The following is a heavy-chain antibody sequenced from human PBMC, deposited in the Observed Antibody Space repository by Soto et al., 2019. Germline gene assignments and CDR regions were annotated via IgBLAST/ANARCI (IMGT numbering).Heavy chain of an antibody. Sequence: NPSETLSLTCTVSGGSISSYYWSWIRQPAGKGLEWIGRIYTSGSTNYNPSLKSRVTMSVDTSKNQFSLKLSSVTAADTAVYYCARDVRYYASSGYYAWFDPWGQGTLVTVSS. CDR1: GGSISSYY. CDR2: IYTSGST. CDR3: ARDVRYYASSGYYAWFDP. J-gene: IGHJ5*02. D-gene: IGHD3-22*01. V-gene: IGHV4-4*07.